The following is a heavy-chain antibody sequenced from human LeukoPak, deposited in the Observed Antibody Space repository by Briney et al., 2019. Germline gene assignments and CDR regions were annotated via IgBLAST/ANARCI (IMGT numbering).Heavy chain of an antibody. CDR3: VRHRTASDY. D-gene: IGHD3-16*02. J-gene: IGHJ4*02. CDR1: GFTFSSYA. CDR2: ISYDGSNK. Sequence: GGSLRLSCAASGFTFSSYAMHWVRQAPGKGLEWVAVISYDGSNKYYADSVKGRFTISRDNSKNTLYLQMNSLRAEDTALYYCVRHRTASDYWGQGSLVTVSS. V-gene: IGHV3-30*04.